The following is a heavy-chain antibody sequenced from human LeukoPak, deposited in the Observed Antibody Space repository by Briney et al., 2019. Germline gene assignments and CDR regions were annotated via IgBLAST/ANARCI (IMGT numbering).Heavy chain of an antibody. Sequence: SETLSHTCTVSGASIRNYYWSWIRQPAGKGLEWIGRIVPSGNTNYNPSLKSRVTMSVDTSKNQFSLKLNSVTAADTAVYYCAKEGAASGPDFDYWGQGTLVIVSS. CDR1: GASIRNYY. J-gene: IGHJ4*02. D-gene: IGHD6-13*01. V-gene: IGHV4-4*07. CDR2: IVPSGNT. CDR3: AKEGAASGPDFDY.